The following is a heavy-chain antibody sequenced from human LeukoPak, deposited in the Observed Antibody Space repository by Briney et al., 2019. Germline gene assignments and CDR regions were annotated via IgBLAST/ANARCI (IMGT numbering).Heavy chain of an antibody. Sequence: ASVKASCKASGYTFTGYYMHWVRQAPGQGLEWMGWINCNSGGTNYAQKFQGRVTMTRDTSINTAYMEVSRLRSDDTAVYYCARIGGSGYTYGTFDYWGQGTLVTVSS. V-gene: IGHV1-2*02. CDR1: GYTFTGYY. D-gene: IGHD5-18*01. CDR2: INCNSGGT. J-gene: IGHJ4*02. CDR3: ARIGGSGYTYGTFDY.